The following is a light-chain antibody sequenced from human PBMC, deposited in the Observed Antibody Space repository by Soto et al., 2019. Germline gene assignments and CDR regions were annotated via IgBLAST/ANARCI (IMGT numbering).Light chain of an antibody. CDR3: QQYGTSPQT. CDR2: DTS. V-gene: IGKV3-20*01. CDR1: QSVSSY. Sequence: EIVLTQSPATLSFSPWETATLSCRASQSVSSYLAWYQQKPGQAPRLLIYDTSTRASGVPDRFSGSGSGTEFTLTISRLEPEDFAVYYCQQYGTSPQTFGQGTKVDIK. J-gene: IGKJ1*01.